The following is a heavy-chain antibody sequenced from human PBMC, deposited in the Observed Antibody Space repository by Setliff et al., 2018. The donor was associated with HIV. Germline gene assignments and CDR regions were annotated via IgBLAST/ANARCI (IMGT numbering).Heavy chain of an antibody. CDR3: ARVVATSDY. D-gene: IGHD5-12*01. Sequence: GGSLRLSGAASGFTFSTYSLNWVRQAPGKGLEWVSYITGSSSTIYYADSLKGRFTISRDNAKNSLFLQVNSLRAEDTAVYYCARVVATSDYWGQGTLVTVSS. CDR1: GFTFSTYS. CDR2: ITGSSSTI. V-gene: IGHV3-48*04. J-gene: IGHJ4*02.